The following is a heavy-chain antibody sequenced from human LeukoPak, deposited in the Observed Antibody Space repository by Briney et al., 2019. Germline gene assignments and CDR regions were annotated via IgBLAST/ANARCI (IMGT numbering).Heavy chain of an antibody. CDR2: IYYSGST. D-gene: IGHD3-22*01. CDR1: GGSISSYY. J-gene: IGHJ3*02. Sequence: SETLSLTCTVSGGSISSYYWSWIRQPPGKGLEWIGYIYYSGSTNYNPSLKSRVTISVDTSKNQFSLKLSSVTAADTAVYYCARTYYYDSSGYRRDDAFDTWGQGTMVTVSS. CDR3: ARTYYYDSSGYRRDDAFDT. V-gene: IGHV4-59*01.